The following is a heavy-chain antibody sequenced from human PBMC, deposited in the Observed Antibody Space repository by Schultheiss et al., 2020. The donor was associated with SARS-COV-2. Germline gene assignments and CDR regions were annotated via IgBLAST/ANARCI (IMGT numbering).Heavy chain of an antibody. D-gene: IGHD6-19*01. CDR1: GLTFSSYA. Sequence: GGSLRLSCAASGLTFSSYAMSWVRQAPGKGLEWDSAISGSGGSTYYADSVKGRFTISRDNSKNTLYLQMNSLRSEDTAVYYCARTSTPSSGWYEDAFDIWGQGTMVTVSS. V-gene: IGHV3-23*01. J-gene: IGHJ3*02. CDR3: ARTSTPSSGWYEDAFDI. CDR2: ISGSGGST.